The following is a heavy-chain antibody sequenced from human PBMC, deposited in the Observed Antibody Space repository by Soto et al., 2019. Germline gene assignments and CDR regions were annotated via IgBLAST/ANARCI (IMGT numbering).Heavy chain of an antibody. J-gene: IGHJ2*01. Sequence: QVQLVQSGAEVKKPGSSVKVSCKASGGTFSSYAITWVRQAPGQGLEWMGGIIPIFGTANYAQQFQGRVTITADESTRTAYMELSSLRSEDTAVYYCARDAAATTVTNWYFDLWGRGTLVTFSS. D-gene: IGHD4-17*01. CDR2: IIPIFGTA. CDR3: ARDAAATTVTNWYFDL. CDR1: GGTFSSYA. V-gene: IGHV1-69*01.